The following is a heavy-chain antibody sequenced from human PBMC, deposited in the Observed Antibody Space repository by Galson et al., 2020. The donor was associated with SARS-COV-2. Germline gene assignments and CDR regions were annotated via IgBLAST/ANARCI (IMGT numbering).Heavy chain of an antibody. CDR3: ARDRLDYDILTGYYKNYYYYGMDV. CDR2: IWYNGSNK. D-gene: IGHD3-9*01. Sequence: GESLKISCAASGFTFSSYGMHWVRQAPGKGLEWVAVIWYNGSNKYYADSVKGRFTISRDNSKNTLYLQMNSLRAEDTAVYYCARDRLDYDILTGYYKNYYYYGMDVWGQGTTVTVSS. CDR1: GFTFSSYG. V-gene: IGHV3-33*01. J-gene: IGHJ6*02.